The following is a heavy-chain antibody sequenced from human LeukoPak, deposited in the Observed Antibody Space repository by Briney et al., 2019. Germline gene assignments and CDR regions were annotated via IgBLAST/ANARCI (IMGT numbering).Heavy chain of an antibody. V-gene: IGHV3-23*01. J-gene: IGHJ4*02. D-gene: IGHD6-19*01. CDR2: LTGSGDTT. CDR3: AMLSIAVATDY. Sequence: GGSLRLSCAASGFTFDDYAMHWVRQAPGKGLEWVSTLTGSGDTTYNADSVKGRFTISRDNSKNTLYLQMTSLRVEDTAVYYCAMLSIAVATDYWGQGTLVTVS. CDR1: GFTFDDYA.